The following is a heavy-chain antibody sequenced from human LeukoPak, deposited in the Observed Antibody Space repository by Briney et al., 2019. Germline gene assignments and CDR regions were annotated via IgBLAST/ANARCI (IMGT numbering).Heavy chain of an antibody. Sequence: GGPLRLSCAASGFTFSSYEMNWVRQAPGKGLEWVSHISSSASTIYYADSVKGRFTISRDNSKNTVYLQMNSLRAEDTALYYCSTGGSSGWSDFWGQGTLVTVSS. CDR2: ISSSASTI. CDR3: STGGSSGWSDF. J-gene: IGHJ4*02. D-gene: IGHD6-19*01. V-gene: IGHV3-48*03. CDR1: GFTFSSYE.